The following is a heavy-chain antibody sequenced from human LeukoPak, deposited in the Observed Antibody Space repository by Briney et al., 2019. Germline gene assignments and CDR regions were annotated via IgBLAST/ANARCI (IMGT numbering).Heavy chain of an antibody. Sequence: GGSLRLSCAASGFTFDSYSVNWVRQAPGKGLEWISYISSSSGSIYYADSVKGRFTISRDNAKNSLYLQMNSLRAEDTAVYYCAREGHCSRTSCSLDAINIWGQGTLVVVS. CDR1: GFTFDSYS. D-gene: IGHD2-2*01. J-gene: IGHJ3*02. CDR3: AREGHCSRTSCSLDAINI. V-gene: IGHV3-48*01. CDR2: ISSSSGSI.